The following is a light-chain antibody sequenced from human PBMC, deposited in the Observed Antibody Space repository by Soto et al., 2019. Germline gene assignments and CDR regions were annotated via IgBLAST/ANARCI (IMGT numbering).Light chain of an antibody. Sequence: DIQMTHSPSSLSEYVGDRVTITCRASQGINNYLAWYQQKPGKVPKLLIYAASTVQSGVPYRFSGSGSGTDFTLTLSSLQPEDVAPYYCQKYNSAPHTFGQGTKLEIK. CDR3: QKYNSAPHT. CDR2: AAS. J-gene: IGKJ2*01. CDR1: QGINNY. V-gene: IGKV1-27*01.